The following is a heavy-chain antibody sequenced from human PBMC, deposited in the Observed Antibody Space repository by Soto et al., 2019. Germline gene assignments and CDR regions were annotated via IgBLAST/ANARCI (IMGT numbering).Heavy chain of an antibody. CDR3: AKVGAGETAGAFDI. CDR2: ISYDGSNK. D-gene: IGHD2-21*02. CDR1: GFTFSSYG. Sequence: GGSLRLSCAASGFTFSSYGMHWVRQAPGKGLEWVAVISYDGSNKYYADSVKGRFTISRDNSKNTLYLQMNSLRAEDTAVYYCAKVGAGETAGAFDIWGQGTMVTVSS. J-gene: IGHJ3*02. V-gene: IGHV3-30*18.